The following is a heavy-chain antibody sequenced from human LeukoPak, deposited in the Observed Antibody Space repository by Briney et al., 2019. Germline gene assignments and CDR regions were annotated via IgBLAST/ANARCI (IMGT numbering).Heavy chain of an antibody. CDR3: ARGEWSSGILPTHYYYYGMDV. D-gene: IGHD6-25*01. J-gene: IGHJ6*02. CDR1: GFTVSSSY. V-gene: IGHV3-53*05. CDR2: FYRGDST. Sequence: GGSLRLSCAASGFTVSSSYMYWVRQAPGKGLEWVSFFYRGDSTYYAESVRGRFTISRDNSKNTLYLQMNSLRAEDTAVYYCARGEWSSGILPTHYYYYGMDVWGQGTTVTVSS.